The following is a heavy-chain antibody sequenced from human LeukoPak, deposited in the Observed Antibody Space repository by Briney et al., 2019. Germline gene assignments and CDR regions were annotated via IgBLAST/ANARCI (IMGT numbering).Heavy chain of an antibody. J-gene: IGHJ4*02. V-gene: IGHV3-30*02. CDR2: IRYDGSNK. CDR1: GFTFSSYG. Sequence: RGSLRLSCAASGFTFSSYGMHWVRQAPGKGLEWVAFIRYDGSNKYYADSVKGRFTISRDNSKNTLYLQMNSLRAEDTAVYYCAKEGFLEWLYPRWYFDYWGQGTLVTVSS. CDR3: AKEGFLEWLYPRWYFDY. D-gene: IGHD3-3*01.